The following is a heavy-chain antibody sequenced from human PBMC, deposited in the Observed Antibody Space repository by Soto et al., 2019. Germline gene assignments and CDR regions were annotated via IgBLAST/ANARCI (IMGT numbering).Heavy chain of an antibody. J-gene: IGHJ5*02. Sequence: SETLSLTCTVSGGSISTYFWSWIRQPPGKGLEWIGYIHHSGSTYCNPSLKSRVTISVDTSKNQFSLKLNSVTAADTAVYYCARESAGSGKNNWFDPWGQGTLVTVSS. CDR2: IHHSGST. CDR1: GGSISTYF. D-gene: IGHD3-10*01. V-gene: IGHV4-59*01. CDR3: ARESAGSGKNNWFDP.